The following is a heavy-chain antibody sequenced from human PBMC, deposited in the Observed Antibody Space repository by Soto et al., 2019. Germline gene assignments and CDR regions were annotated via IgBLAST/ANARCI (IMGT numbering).Heavy chain of an antibody. V-gene: IGHV1-69*12. CDR3: ARHVPAAGYYYGMDV. Sequence: QVQLVQSGAEVKKPGSSVKVSCKASGGTFSSYAISWVRQAPGQGLDWMGGIIPIFGTANYAQKFQGRVTITADESTSTAYMELSSLRSEDTAVCYCARHVPAAGYYYGMDVWGQGTTVTLSS. D-gene: IGHD2-2*01. CDR1: GGTFSSYA. CDR2: IIPIFGTA. J-gene: IGHJ6*02.